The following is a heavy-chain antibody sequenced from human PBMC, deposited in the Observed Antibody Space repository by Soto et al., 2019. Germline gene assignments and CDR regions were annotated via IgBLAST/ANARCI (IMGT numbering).Heavy chain of an antibody. CDR2: IYPGDSEI. CDR3: GRALGSDYFGY. V-gene: IGHV5-51*01. Sequence: PGESLKISCKASGYSFNTYWIGWVRQMPGKGLEWMGIIYPGDSEIRYTPSFQDQVTISVDKSISTAYLQWSSLRASDTAMYYCGRALGSDYFGYWGQGTPVSVS. J-gene: IGHJ4*02. CDR1: GYSFNTYW.